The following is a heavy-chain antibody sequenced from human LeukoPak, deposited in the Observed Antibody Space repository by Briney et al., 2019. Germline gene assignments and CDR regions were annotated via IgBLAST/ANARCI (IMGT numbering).Heavy chain of an antibody. CDR1: GGTFISYA. V-gene: IGHV1-3*01. J-gene: IGHJ6*02. CDR3: ASPIAAAGTNYYYYYGMDV. Sequence: ASVKVSCKASGGTFISYAISWVRQAPGQGLEWMGWINAGNGNTKYSQKFQGRVTITRDTSASTAYMELSSLRSEDTAVYYCASPIAAAGTNYYYYYGMDVWGQGTTVTVSS. CDR2: INAGNGNT. D-gene: IGHD6-13*01.